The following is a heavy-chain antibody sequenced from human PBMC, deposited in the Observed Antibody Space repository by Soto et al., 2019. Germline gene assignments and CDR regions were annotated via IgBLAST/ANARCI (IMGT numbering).Heavy chain of an antibody. Sequence: EVQLVESGGALVQPGGSLRLSCAASGFTFSNYEMDWVRQAPGKGLEWVSYISGNGGTIYYADSVKGRFTISRDNADNSLYLQMNGLRVEDTGVHYCMRGASYTRDYWGQGTLVTVSS. V-gene: IGHV3-48*03. CDR3: MRGASYTRDY. CDR2: ISGNGGTI. J-gene: IGHJ4*02. D-gene: IGHD1-26*01. CDR1: GFTFSNYE.